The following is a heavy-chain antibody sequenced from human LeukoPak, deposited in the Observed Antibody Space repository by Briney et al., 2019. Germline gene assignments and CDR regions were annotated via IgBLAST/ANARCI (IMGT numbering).Heavy chain of an antibody. CDR3: ARAGPAAKGFNYYMDV. D-gene: IGHD2-2*01. CDR1: GGTFSSYA. J-gene: IGHJ6*03. Sequence: SVKVSCKASGGTFSSYAISWVRQAPGQGLEWMGGIIPIFGTANYARKFQGRVTITTDESTSTAYMELSSLRSEDTAVYYCARAGPAAKGFNYYMDVWGKGTTVTVSS. V-gene: IGHV1-69*05. CDR2: IIPIFGTA.